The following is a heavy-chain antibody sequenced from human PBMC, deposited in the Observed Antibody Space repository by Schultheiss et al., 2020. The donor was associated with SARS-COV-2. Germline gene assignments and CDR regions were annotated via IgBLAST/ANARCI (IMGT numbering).Heavy chain of an antibody. D-gene: IGHD6-13*01. J-gene: IGHJ3*02. CDR2: IKQDGSEK. CDR3: ARGYSLSPETFDI. CDR1: GFTFSSYW. Sequence: GGSLRLSCAASGFTFSSYWMSWVRQAPGKGLEWVANIKQDGSEKYYVDSVKGRFSISRDNAKNSLYLQMNSLRAEDTAVYYCARGYSLSPETFDIWGQGTMVTVSS. V-gene: IGHV3-7*03.